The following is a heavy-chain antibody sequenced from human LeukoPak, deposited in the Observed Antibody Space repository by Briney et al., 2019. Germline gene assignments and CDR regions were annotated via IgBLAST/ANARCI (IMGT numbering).Heavy chain of an antibody. J-gene: IGHJ5*02. CDR1: GYTFTSYG. CDR3: ARDLGDIVVVPSAFTLP. Sequence: GASVKVSCKAYGYTFTSYGISWVRQAPRQGLEWMGWISAYNGNTNYAQKLQGRVTMTTDTSTSTAYMELRSLRSDDTAVYYCARDLGDIVVVPSAFTLPWGQGTLVTVSS. D-gene: IGHD2-2*01. CDR2: ISAYNGNT. V-gene: IGHV1-18*01.